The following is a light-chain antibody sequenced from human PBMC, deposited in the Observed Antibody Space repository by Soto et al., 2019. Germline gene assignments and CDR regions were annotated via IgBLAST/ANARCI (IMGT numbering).Light chain of an antibody. V-gene: IGKV3-15*01. Sequence: ERVMTQSPATLSVSPGERATLSCRASQSVSSNVAWYQQKPGQAPRLLIYGASTRATGIPARFSVRGSGTEFTLTISSLQSEDFAVYFCQQYHDWPSFTFGPGTKVDIK. CDR1: QSVSSN. J-gene: IGKJ3*01. CDR3: QQYHDWPSFT. CDR2: GAS.